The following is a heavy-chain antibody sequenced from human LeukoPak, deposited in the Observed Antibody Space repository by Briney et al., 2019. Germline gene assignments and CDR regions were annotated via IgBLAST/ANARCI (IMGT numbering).Heavy chain of an antibody. CDR2: INPNSGGT. V-gene: IGHV1-2*02. Sequence: ASVKVSCKASGYTFTSYGISWVRQAPGQGLEWMGWINPNSGGTNYAQKFQGRVTMTRDTSISTAYMELSRLRSDDTAVYYCASTQSTYSYGASDFDYWGQGTLVTVSS. D-gene: IGHD5-18*01. CDR1: GYTFTSYG. J-gene: IGHJ4*02. CDR3: ASTQSTYSYGASDFDY.